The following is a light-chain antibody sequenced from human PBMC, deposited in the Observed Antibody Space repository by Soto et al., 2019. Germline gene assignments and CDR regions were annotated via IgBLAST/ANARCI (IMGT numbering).Light chain of an antibody. CDR2: EVN. J-gene: IGLJ1*01. CDR3: SSCAGRNNYV. V-gene: IGLV2-8*01. Sequence: QSALTQPPSASGSPGQSVTISCTGTSSDVGGYNYVSWYQQHPGKPPKLLIYEVNTRPSGVPDRFSGSKSGNTASLTVSGLQAEDEADYYCSSCAGRNNYVFGTGTKLTVL. CDR1: SSDVGGYNY.